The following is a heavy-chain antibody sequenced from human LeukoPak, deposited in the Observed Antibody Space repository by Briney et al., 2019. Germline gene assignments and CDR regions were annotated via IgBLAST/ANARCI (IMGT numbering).Heavy chain of an antibody. Sequence: PSETLSLICTVFGGSFTDYFWTWIRHSPGKGLEWIGEINDYTGDTNYNPSLNSRVSISLEKSKHQFSLELRSVTAADTAVYYCARGRIAKIVVVHSFSYGMDVWGQGTTVTVSS. J-gene: IGHJ6*02. V-gene: IGHV4-34*01. CDR1: GGSFTDYF. D-gene: IGHD3-22*01. CDR2: INDYTGDT. CDR3: ARGRIAKIVVVHSFSYGMDV.